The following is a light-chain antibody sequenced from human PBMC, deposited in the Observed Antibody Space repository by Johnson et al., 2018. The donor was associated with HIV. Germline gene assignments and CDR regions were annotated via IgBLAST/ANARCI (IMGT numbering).Light chain of an antibody. CDR2: DND. CDR3: GTWDSSLTVYV. V-gene: IGLV1-51*01. J-gene: IGLJ1*01. CDR1: SSNIGNNY. Sequence: QPVLTQPPSVSAAPGQKVTISCSGTSSNIGNNYVSWYQHLPGTAPKVLIYDNDKRPSGIPDRFSGSKSGTSATLGISGLQTGDEADYYCGTWDSSLTVYVFGTGTNATVL.